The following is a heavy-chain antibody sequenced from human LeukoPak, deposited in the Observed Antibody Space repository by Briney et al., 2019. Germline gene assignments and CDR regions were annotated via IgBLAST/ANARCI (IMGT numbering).Heavy chain of an antibody. CDR2: ISSNGGST. V-gene: IGHV3-64D*09. CDR3: VKITSSSGGDY. J-gene: IGHJ4*02. Sequence: GSLRLSCSASGFTFSSYAMYWVRQAPGKGLEYVSGISSNGGSTYYADSVKGRFTISRDNSKNTLYLQMSSLRAEDTAVYYCVKITSSSGGDYWGQGNLVSVSS. D-gene: IGHD6-19*01. CDR1: GFTFSSYA.